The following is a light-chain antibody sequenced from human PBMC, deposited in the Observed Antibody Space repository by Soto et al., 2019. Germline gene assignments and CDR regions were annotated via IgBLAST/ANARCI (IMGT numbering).Light chain of an antibody. CDR2: DVT. CDR3: CSYEGTYSSFV. Sequence: QSALTQPRSVSGSPGQSVTISCTGSSSDVGGYNYVSWYQQQPGKAPKLLIYDVTIRTSGVSDRFSGSKSGNTASLTISGLQAEDDADYFCCSYEGTYSSFVFGNGTKVTVL. J-gene: IGLJ1*01. CDR1: SSDVGGYNY. V-gene: IGLV2-11*01.